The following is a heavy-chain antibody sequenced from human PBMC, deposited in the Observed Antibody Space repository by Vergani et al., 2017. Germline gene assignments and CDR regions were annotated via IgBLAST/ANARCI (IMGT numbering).Heavy chain of an antibody. CDR2: IWYDGSNK. CDR1: GFTFSTYG. V-gene: IGHV3-33*06. CDR3: AKRGGRIFGVVIIPDVWYYFDY. J-gene: IGHJ4*02. D-gene: IGHD3-3*02. Sequence: VQLVESGGGLVKPGGSLRLSCAASGFTFSTYGMHWVRQAPGKGLEWVAIIWYDGSNKYFADSVKGRFTISRDNSKNTLYLQMNSLRAEDTAVYYCAKRGGRIFGVVIIPDVWYYFDYWGQGTLVTVSS.